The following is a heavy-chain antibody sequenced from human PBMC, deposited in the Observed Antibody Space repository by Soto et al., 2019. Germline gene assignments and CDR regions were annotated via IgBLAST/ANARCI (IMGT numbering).Heavy chain of an antibody. J-gene: IGHJ6*02. CDR3: AKFLQLGDYAYYYYGMDA. CDR1: GFTFSSYG. V-gene: IGHV3-30*18. D-gene: IGHD4-17*01. CDR2: ISYDGSNK. Sequence: QVQLVESGGGVVQPGRSLRLSCAASGFTFSSYGMHWVRQAPGKGLEWVAVISYDGSNKYYADSVKGRFTISRDNSKNTRYLQMNSRGAEESAVYYCAKFLQLGDYAYYYYGMDAWGQGTTVTVSS.